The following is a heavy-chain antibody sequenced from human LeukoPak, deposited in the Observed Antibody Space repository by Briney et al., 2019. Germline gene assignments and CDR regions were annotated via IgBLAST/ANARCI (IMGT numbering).Heavy chain of an antibody. D-gene: IGHD4-23*01. J-gene: IGHJ4*02. Sequence: PGGSLRLSCAASGFTFSSYGMHWVRQAPGKGLEWVAFIRYDGSNKYYADSVKGRFTISRDNSKNTLYLQMNSLRTEDTAVYYCACETTVITARSLDYWGQGTLVTVSS. CDR2: IRYDGSNK. V-gene: IGHV3-30*02. CDR1: GFTFSSYG. CDR3: ACETTVITARSLDY.